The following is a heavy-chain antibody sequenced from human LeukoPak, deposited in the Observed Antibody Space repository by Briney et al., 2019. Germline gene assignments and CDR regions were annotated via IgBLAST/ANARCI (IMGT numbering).Heavy chain of an antibody. Sequence: GSLRLSCAASGFTFSSYAMSWVRQAPGKGLEWLGSIYYSGSTYYNPSLKSRVTISVDTSKNHFSLKLSSVTAADTAVYYCARHPYCSSTSCYLKDWFDPWGQGTLVTVSS. D-gene: IGHD2-2*01. J-gene: IGHJ5*02. CDR1: GFTFSSYA. CDR2: IYYSGST. CDR3: ARHPYCSSTSCYLKDWFDP. V-gene: IGHV4-39*01.